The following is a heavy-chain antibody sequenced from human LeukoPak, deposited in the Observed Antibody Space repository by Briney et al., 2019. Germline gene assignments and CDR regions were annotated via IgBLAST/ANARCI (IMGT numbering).Heavy chain of an antibody. D-gene: IGHD3-22*01. V-gene: IGHV1-18*01. CDR3: ARSSPHDSSGYLFDY. CDR2: ISGYNGNT. Sequence: ASVKVSCKASGYTFTSYGITWVRQAPGQGLEWMGWISGYNGNTNYAQNLQGRVTMTTDTSTSTAYMELSSLRSEDTAVYYCARSSPHDSSGYLFDYWGHGTLVTVSS. J-gene: IGHJ4*01. CDR1: GYTFTSYG.